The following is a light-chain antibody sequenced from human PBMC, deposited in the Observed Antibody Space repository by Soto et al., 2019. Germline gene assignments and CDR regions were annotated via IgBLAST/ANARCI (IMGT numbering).Light chain of an antibody. Sequence: EIVMTQSPATLSVSPGERATLSCRASQSVSNNLAWYQQKPGQAPRLLIYGASTSATGIPARFSGSGSGTEFTLTISSLQSEDFAVYYCQQYNYWPPLTFGGGTKVEIK. CDR3: QQYNYWPPLT. J-gene: IGKJ4*01. CDR1: QSVSNN. CDR2: GAS. V-gene: IGKV3D-15*01.